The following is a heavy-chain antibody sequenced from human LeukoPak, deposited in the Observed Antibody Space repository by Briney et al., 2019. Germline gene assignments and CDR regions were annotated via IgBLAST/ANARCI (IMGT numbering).Heavy chain of an antibody. Sequence: GGSLRLSCAASGFTFSSYAMSWVRQAPGKGLEWVSAISGSGGSTYYADSVKGRFTISRDNSKNTLYLQMNSLRAEDTAVYYCAKDQAPRIYYDSSGYYYFDYWGQGTLVTVSS. CDR2: ISGSGGST. V-gene: IGHV3-23*01. CDR3: AKDQAPRIYYDSSGYYYFDY. D-gene: IGHD3-22*01. J-gene: IGHJ4*02. CDR1: GFTFSSYA.